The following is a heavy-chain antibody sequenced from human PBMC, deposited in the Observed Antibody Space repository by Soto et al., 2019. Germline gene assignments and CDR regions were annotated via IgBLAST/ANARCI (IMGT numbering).Heavy chain of an antibody. J-gene: IGHJ6*02. D-gene: IGHD2-15*01. Sequence: QVQLVQSGAEVKKTGASVKVSCKASGYTFTGXXXHWVRQSPGQGLEWMGCINPNSGGTNYAQKIQGRATRTKDTYTSIAYKELSRLRSDDTAVYYWAKDIVLVVAATHVMDVWGQGTTVTVSS. CDR2: INPNSGGT. CDR1: GYTFTGXX. CDR3: AKDIVLVVAATHVMDV. V-gene: IGHV1-2*02.